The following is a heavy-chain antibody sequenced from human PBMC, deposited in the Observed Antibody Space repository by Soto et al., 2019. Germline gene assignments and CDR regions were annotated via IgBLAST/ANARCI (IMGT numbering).Heavy chain of an antibody. V-gene: IGHV3-11*01. CDR2: ISSSGCII. J-gene: IGHJ5*02. CDR1: GFSISDYY. CDR3: ARETNFFDP. Sequence: PGGSLRLSCAASGFSISDYYMTWIRQAPGKGLEWVSVISSSGCIIHYADSVKGRFTISRDNANNSMYLQMNSLRVDDTAVYYCARETNFFDPWGQGTLVTVSS.